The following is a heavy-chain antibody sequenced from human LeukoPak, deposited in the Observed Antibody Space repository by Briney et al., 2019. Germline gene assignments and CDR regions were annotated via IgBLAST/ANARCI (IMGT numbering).Heavy chain of an antibody. CDR3: ARGTTGTTSDY. D-gene: IGHD1-1*01. J-gene: IGHJ4*02. Sequence: SGPTLVNPTQTLTLTCTFSGFSLSTSGVGVGWIRQSPGKALEWLAVIYWNDDKRYSPSLKSRLTITKDTSKNQVVLTMTDMDPVDTATYYCARGTTGTTSDYWGLGTLVTVSS. CDR1: GFSLSTSGVG. CDR2: IYWNDDK. V-gene: IGHV2-5*01.